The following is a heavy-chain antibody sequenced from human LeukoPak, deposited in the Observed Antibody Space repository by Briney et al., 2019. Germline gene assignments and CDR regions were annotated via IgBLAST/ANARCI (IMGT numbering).Heavy chain of an antibody. D-gene: IGHD6-6*01. J-gene: IGHJ4*02. Sequence: GGSLRLSCVASGFTFSSYWMHWVRQAPGKGLVWVSRINSDGSSTTYADSVKGRFTISRDDAKNTLYLQMDSLRAEDTAVYYCVAARADNDYWGQGTLVVVSS. CDR2: INSDGSST. V-gene: IGHV3-74*01. CDR1: GFTFSSYW. CDR3: VAARADNDY.